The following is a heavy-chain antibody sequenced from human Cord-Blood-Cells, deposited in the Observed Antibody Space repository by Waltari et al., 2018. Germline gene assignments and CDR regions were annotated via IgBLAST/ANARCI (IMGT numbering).Heavy chain of an antibody. CDR1: GFTFSSYS. J-gene: IGHJ3*02. V-gene: IGHV3-48*01. CDR2: ISSSSSTI. CDR3: ARRSRRDAFDI. Sequence: EVQLVESGGGLVQPGGSLRLSCAASGFTFSSYSMNWVRQVPGKGLEWVSYISSSSSTIYYADSVKGRFTISRDNAKNSLYLQMNSLRAEDTAVYYCARRSRRDAFDIWGQGTMVTVSS.